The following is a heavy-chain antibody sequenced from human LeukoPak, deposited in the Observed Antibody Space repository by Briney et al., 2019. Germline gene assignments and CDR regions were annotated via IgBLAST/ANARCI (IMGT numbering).Heavy chain of an antibody. CDR1: GFTFSSYW. Sequence: GGSLTLSCAASGFTFSSYWMSWVRQAPGKGLEWVANIKQDGSEKYYVDSVKGRFTISRDNAKNSLYLQMNSLRAEDTAVYYCARDQYERVYGDSGVFDYWGQGTLVTVSS. V-gene: IGHV3-7*01. D-gene: IGHD4-17*01. J-gene: IGHJ4*02. CDR2: IKQDGSEK. CDR3: ARDQYERVYGDSGVFDY.